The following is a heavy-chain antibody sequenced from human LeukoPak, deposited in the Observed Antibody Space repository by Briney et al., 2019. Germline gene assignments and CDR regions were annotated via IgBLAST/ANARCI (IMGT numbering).Heavy chain of an antibody. Sequence: GGSLRLSCAASGFTFNKHGMHWVRQAPGKGLEWVAVISNDGSHKNDADSVKGRFTISRDNSKNTLYLQMNSLRVEDTAVYYCTKEGSSSSWYYYGLDVWGQGTTVTVSS. J-gene: IGHJ6*02. D-gene: IGHD6-6*01. CDR3: TKEGSSSSWYYYGLDV. CDR1: GFTFNKHG. CDR2: ISNDGSHK. V-gene: IGHV3-30*18.